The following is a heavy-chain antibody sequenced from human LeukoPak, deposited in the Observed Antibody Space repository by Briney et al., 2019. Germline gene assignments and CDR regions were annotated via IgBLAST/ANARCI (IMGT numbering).Heavy chain of an antibody. CDR2: IYPGDSDT. D-gene: IGHD5-24*01. Sequence: GESLKISCKGSGYIFTNYRIGWVRQMPGKGLEWMGVIYPGDSDTRYSPSFQGQVTISADRSISTAYLHWSSLKASDTAMYYCARSQGGSNYDYWGQGTLVTVSS. V-gene: IGHV5-51*01. CDR1: GYIFTNYR. J-gene: IGHJ4*02. CDR3: ARSQGGSNYDY.